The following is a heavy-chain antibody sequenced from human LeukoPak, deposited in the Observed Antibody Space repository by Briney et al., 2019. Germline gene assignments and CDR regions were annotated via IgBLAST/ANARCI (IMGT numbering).Heavy chain of an antibody. CDR1: GFTVVDHA. Sequence: GRCPRPSCSAAGFTVVDHAISCGRHAPREGLEWGGCIRIKAYRRTTEYAASVEGRFTNSRDHFNGIAYLQMGSREPEDTAVYFCSRGPIALWIHNAMDVWGRGTTVTVSS. CDR3: SRGPIALWIHNAMDV. J-gene: IGHJ6*02. CDR2: IRIKAYRRTT. V-gene: IGHV3-49*04. D-gene: IGHD3-10*01.